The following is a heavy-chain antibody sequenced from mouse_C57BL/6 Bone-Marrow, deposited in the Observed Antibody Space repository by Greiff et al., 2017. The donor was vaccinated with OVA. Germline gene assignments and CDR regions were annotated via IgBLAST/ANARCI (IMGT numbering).Heavy chain of an antibody. CDR3: ARERGPY. CDR2: ISDGGSYT. Sequence: EVKLVESGGGLVKPGGSLKLSCAASGFTFSSYAMSWVRQTPEKRLEWVATISDGGSYTYYPDNVKGRFTISRDNAKNNLYLQMSHLKSEDTAMYYCARERGPYWGQGTLVTVSA. V-gene: IGHV5-4*01. J-gene: IGHJ3*01. CDR1: GFTFSSYA.